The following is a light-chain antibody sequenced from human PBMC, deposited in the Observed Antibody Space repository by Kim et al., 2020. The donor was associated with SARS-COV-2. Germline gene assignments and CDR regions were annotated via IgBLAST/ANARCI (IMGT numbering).Light chain of an antibody. V-gene: IGKV2-28*01. J-gene: IGKJ5*01. Sequence: PASISCGSSPSLLHSNGYNYLDWYLQKPGQSPQLLIYLGSNRASGVPDRFSGSGSGTDFTLKISRVEAEDVGVYYCMQALQTSITFGQGTRLEIK. CDR1: PSLLHSNGYNY. CDR2: LGS. CDR3: MQALQTSIT.